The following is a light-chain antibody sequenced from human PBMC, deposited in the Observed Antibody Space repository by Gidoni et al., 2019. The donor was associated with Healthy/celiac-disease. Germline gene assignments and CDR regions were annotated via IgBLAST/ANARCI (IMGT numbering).Light chain of an antibody. V-gene: IGLV1-44*01. J-gene: IGLJ3*02. CDR3: AAWDDSLNGWV. CDR1: SSNIGSNT. CDR2: SNN. Sequence: QSLLTPPPSASGPPGPGVTISCSGSSSNIGSNTVNWYQQLPGTAPKLLIYSNNQRPSGVPDRCSGSKSGTSASLAISGLQSEDEADYYCAAWDDSLNGWVFGGGTKLTVL.